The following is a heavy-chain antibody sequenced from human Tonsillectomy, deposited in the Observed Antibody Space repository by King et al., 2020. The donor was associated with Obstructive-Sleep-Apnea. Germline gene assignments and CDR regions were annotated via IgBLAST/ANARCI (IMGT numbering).Heavy chain of an antibody. J-gene: IGHJ4*02. CDR2: ISWDGGST. CDR1: GFTFDDYT. CDR3: AKDTGTAYGGNPDY. V-gene: IGHV3-43*01. D-gene: IGHD4-23*01. Sequence: EVQLVESGGVVVQPGGSLRLSCAASGFTFDDYTMHWVRQAPGKGLEWVSLISWDGGSTYYADFVKGRFTISRDNSKNSLYLQMNSLRTEDTALYYCAKDTGTAYGGNPDYWGQGTLVTVSS.